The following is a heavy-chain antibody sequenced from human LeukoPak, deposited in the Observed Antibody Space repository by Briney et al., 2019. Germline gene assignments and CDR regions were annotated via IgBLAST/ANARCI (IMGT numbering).Heavy chain of an antibody. Sequence: PSETLSLTCAVYGGSFSSYYWSWIRQPPGKGLEWIGEINHSGSTNYNPSLKSRVTISVDTSKNQFSLKLSSVTAADTAVYYCARGGFPVATTGTTYFKFDYWGQATLVTVSS. CDR3: ARGGFPVATTGTTYFKFDY. D-gene: IGHD1-7*01. V-gene: IGHV4-34*01. CDR2: INHSGST. J-gene: IGHJ4*02. CDR1: GGSFSSYY.